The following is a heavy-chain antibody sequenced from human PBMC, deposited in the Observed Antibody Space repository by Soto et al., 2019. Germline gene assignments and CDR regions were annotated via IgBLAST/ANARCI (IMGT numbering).Heavy chain of an antibody. CDR2: ISAYNGNT. V-gene: IGHV1-18*01. Sequence: QVQLVQSGAEVKKPGASVKVSCKASGYTFTSYGISWVRQAPGQRLEGMGWISAYNGNTNYAQKLQGRVTITTDTYTSTAYMELRSLGSDDTAVYYCARADGGLRSFYYYGMDVWGHGTTVTVS. CDR3: ARADGGLRSFYYYGMDV. J-gene: IGHJ6*02. CDR1: GYTFTSYG. D-gene: IGHD3-3*01.